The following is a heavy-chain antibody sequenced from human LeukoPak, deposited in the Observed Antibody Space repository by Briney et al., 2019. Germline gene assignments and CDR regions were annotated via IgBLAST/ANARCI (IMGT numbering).Heavy chain of an antibody. J-gene: IGHJ4*02. V-gene: IGHV4-4*07. CDR2: IYTRGST. CDR1: GVSISSYY. D-gene: IGHD6-13*01. CDR3: ARDDYTHSWYEAY. Sequence: SKTLSLTCTVSGVSISSYYWSWIRQSAGKGLEWIGRIYTRGSTNYNPSLKSRVTMSLDTSKNQFSLTLSSVTAADTAVYYCARDDYTHSWYEAYWGQGTLVTVSS.